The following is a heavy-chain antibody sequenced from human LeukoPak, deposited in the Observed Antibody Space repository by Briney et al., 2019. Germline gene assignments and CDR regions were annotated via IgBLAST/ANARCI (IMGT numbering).Heavy chain of an antibody. Sequence: PGGSLRLFCAVSGLTITNYWMAWVRQAPGKGLEWVANISPDGSSRNYMDSVKGRFTISRDNAKNSLHLQLNSLRGEDSAVYYCARDSLGDLDFWGQGTLVTVSS. V-gene: IGHV3-7*01. CDR2: ISPDGSSR. CDR1: GLTITNYW. J-gene: IGHJ4*02. CDR3: ARDSLGDLDF.